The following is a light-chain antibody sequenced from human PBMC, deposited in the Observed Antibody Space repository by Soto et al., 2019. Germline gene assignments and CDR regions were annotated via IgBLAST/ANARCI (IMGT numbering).Light chain of an antibody. J-gene: IGKJ4*01. CDR2: DAS. CDR1: QSVNNY. V-gene: IGKV3-11*01. Sequence: EIVLTQSPATLSLSPGERATLSCRASQSVNNYLAWYQQKPGQAPRLLIYDASNRATGIPARFSGSGSGTDFTLTISSLEPEDVALYYCHQRSKWPLTFGGGTKVEIK. CDR3: HQRSKWPLT.